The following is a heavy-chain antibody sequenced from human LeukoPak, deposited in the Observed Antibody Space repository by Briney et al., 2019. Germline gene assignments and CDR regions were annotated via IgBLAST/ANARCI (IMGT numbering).Heavy chain of an antibody. D-gene: IGHD1-14*01. Sequence: QPGGSLRLSCAVSGFSISKYWMDWVRQALGKGPVWVSHLNGDGRTTYADSVKGRFTISRDNAKNTLYLQMDSLRAEDTAVYYCVRENNGIDYWGQGTLVTVSS. J-gene: IGHJ4*02. CDR2: LNGDGRT. CDR3: VRENNGIDY. CDR1: GFSISKYW. V-gene: IGHV3-74*03.